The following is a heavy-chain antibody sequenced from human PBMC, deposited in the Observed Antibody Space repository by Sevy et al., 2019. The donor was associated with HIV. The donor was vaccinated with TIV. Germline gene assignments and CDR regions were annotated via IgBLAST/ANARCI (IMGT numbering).Heavy chain of an antibody. V-gene: IGHV4-59*01. CDR3: ARGQYYDSSVYYYGGYYFDY. CDR1: GGSISSYY. CDR2: IYYIGST. J-gene: IGHJ4*02. Sequence: SETLSLTCTVSGGSISSYYWSWIRQPPGKGLEWIGYIYYIGSTNYNPSLKSRVTISVDMSKNQFSLKLSSVTAADTAVYYCARGQYYDSSVYYYGGYYFDYWGQETLVTVSS. D-gene: IGHD3-22*01.